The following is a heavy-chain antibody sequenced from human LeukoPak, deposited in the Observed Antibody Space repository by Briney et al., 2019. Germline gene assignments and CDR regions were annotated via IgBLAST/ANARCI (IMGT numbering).Heavy chain of an antibody. CDR1: GFTLTNYA. D-gene: IGHD3-10*01. V-gene: IGHV3-30*02. Sequence: GGSLRLSCAASGFTLTNYAMHWVRQAPGKGLAWVAYLRSDASYQGYPDSVKGRFTISRDSSKNTIYLHMNSLRTEDTAVYFCAKGGDRGNYYFDSWGQGTLVSVSS. CDR2: LRSDASYQ. CDR3: AKGGDRGNYYFDS. J-gene: IGHJ4*02.